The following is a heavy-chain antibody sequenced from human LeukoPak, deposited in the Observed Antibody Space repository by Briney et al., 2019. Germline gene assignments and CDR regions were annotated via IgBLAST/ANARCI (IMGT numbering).Heavy chain of an antibody. V-gene: IGHV3-30*02. Sequence: PGGSLTLSCAVSGCTFSSCSMRWGGRAPAEEGEGVAFVRYDGSNKYYADSVKGRFTISRDNSKNTLYLQMNSLRAEDTAVYYCAPRAGSSGWYHPSWFDPWGQGTLVTVSS. J-gene: IGHJ5*02. CDR3: APRAGSSGWYHPSWFDP. CDR1: GCTFSSCS. D-gene: IGHD6-19*01. CDR2: VRYDGSNK.